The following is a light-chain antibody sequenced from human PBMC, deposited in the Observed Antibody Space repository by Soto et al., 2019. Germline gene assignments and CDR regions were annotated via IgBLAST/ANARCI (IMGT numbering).Light chain of an antibody. J-gene: IGKJ4*01. CDR3: QQRSNWPPVT. V-gene: IGKV3D-20*02. CDR1: QTLRRTY. Sequence: EIVLMQSPGTLSLSPGERATLSCRASQTLRRTYIAWYQQKPGQAPRVLIYGASKRATGIPDRFSGSGSGTDFTLAISSLEPEDFAVYYCQQRSNWPPVTCGGGTKVDIK. CDR2: GAS.